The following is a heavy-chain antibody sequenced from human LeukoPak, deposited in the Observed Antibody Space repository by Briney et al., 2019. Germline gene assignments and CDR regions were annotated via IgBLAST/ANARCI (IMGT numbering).Heavy chain of an antibody. CDR1: GYTFTGYY. D-gene: IGHD2-15*01. Sequence: ASVKVSCKASGYTFTGYYMHWVRQAPGQGLEWMGIINPSGGSTSYAQKFQGRVTMTRDTSTSTVYMELSSLRSEDTAVYYCARDHCSGGSCYYPGLYWGQGTLVTVSS. V-gene: IGHV1-46*01. CDR2: INPSGGST. CDR3: ARDHCSGGSCYYPGLY. J-gene: IGHJ4*02.